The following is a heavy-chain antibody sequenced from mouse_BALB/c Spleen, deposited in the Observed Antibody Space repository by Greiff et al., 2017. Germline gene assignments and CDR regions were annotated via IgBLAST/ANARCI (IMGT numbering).Heavy chain of an antibody. V-gene: IGHV5-6*01. D-gene: IGHD1-1*01. Sequence: EVQVVESGGDLVKPGGSLKLSCAASGFTFSSYGMSWVRQTPDKRLEWVATISSGGSYTYYPDSVKGRFTISRDNAKNTLYLQMSSLKSEDTAMYYCARTVVASPYYFDYWGQGTTLTVSS. CDR3: ARTVVASPYYFDY. CDR1: GFTFSSYG. CDR2: ISSGGSYT. J-gene: IGHJ2*01.